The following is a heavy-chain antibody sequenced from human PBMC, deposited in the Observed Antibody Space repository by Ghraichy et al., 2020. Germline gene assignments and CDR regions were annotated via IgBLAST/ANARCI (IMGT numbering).Heavy chain of an antibody. CDR1: GFTFSAYG. CDR2: IWYDGITT. Sequence: GGSLRLSCAASGFTFSAYGMHWVRQAPGKGLEWVAIIWYDGITTFYADSVRGRFIISRDNSKNTVYLQINSLRVEDTAVYYCGSDPGSTFDYWGQGTLVTVSS. V-gene: IGHV3-33*01. D-gene: IGHD7-27*01. J-gene: IGHJ4*02. CDR3: GSDPGSTFDY.